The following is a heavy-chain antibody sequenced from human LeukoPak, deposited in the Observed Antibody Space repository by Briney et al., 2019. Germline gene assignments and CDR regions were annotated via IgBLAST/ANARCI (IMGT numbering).Heavy chain of an antibody. CDR1: GGSISSYY. J-gene: IGHJ4*02. D-gene: IGHD4-23*01. Sequence: SETLSLTCTVSGGSISSYYWSWIRQPPGKGLEWIGYIYYSGSTNYNPSLKSRVTISVDTSKNQFSLKLSSVTAADTAVYYCARHPGYGGNFDYWGQGTLVTVSS. CDR3: ARHPGYGGNFDY. CDR2: IYYSGST. V-gene: IGHV4-59*08.